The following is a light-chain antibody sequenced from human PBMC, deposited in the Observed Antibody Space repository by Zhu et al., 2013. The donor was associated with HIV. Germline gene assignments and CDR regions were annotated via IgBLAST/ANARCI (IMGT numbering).Light chain of an antibody. Sequence: EVVLTQSPGTLSLSPGERATLSCRANHYLHSAFLAWYQQKPGQAPSLLIYGTSNRATGIPDRFSGGGSGTDFTLSISGLEPEDFAVYYCQHYGTSPALSFGGGTRVDLK. V-gene: IGKV3-20*01. J-gene: IGKJ4*01. CDR1: HYLHSAF. CDR2: GTS. CDR3: QHYGTSPALS.